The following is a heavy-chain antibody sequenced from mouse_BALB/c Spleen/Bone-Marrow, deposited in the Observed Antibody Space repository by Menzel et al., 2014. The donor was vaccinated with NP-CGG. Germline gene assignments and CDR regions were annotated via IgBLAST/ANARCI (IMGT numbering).Heavy chain of an antibody. CDR2: INPDSSTI. D-gene: IGHD1-1*01. CDR1: GFDFSRYW. J-gene: IGHJ2*01. V-gene: IGHV4-1*02. CDR3: ARLLYYGYFDS. Sequence: EVKVIESGGGLVQPGRSLKLSCAASGFDFSRYWMSWVRQAPGKGLEWIGEINPDSSTINYTPSLKDKFIISRDNAKNTLYLQMSKVRSEDTALYYCARLLYYGYFDSWGQGTTLTVSS.